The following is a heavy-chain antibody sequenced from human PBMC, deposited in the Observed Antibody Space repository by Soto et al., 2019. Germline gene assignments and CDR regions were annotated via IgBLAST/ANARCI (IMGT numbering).Heavy chain of an antibody. Sequence: GESLKISCKGSGYSFTTYWIGWVRQMPGKGLEWMGIIHPGDSDTRYSPSFQGQVTISVDKSISTAYLQWSSLKASDTAMYYCARTMYYYDSSGYNFDYWGQGTLVTVSS. CDR1: GYSFTTYW. D-gene: IGHD3-22*01. CDR3: ARTMYYYDSSGYNFDY. J-gene: IGHJ4*02. V-gene: IGHV5-51*01. CDR2: IHPGDSDT.